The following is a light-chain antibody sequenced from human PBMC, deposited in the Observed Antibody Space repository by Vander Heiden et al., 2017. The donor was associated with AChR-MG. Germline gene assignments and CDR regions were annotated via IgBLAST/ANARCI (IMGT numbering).Light chain of an antibody. Sequence: SYELTQPPSVSVSPGQTATIACSGDKLGDKYVSWYQQRPGQSPVLVIYQGRKRPSGIPERFSGSSSGYIATLTITGTQAMDEADYYCQAWDSNFHWVFGGGTKLTGL. V-gene: IGLV3-1*01. CDR3: QAWDSNFHWV. CDR1: KLGDKY. J-gene: IGLJ3*02. CDR2: QGR.